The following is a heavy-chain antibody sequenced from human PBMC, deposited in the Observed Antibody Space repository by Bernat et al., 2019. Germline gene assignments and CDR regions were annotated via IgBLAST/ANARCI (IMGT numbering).Heavy chain of an antibody. CDR3: ARGERYFDWLFGGDAFDI. V-gene: IGHV1-18*01. D-gene: IGHD3-9*01. J-gene: IGHJ3*02. CDR1: GYTFTSYG. CDR2: ISAYNGNT. Sequence: QVQLLQSGAEVKKPGASVKVSCKASGYTFTSYGISWVRQAPGQGLEWMGWISAYNGNTNYAQKLQGRVTMTTDTSTSTAYMELRSLRSDDTAVYYCARGERYFDWLFGGDAFDIWGQGTMVTVSS.